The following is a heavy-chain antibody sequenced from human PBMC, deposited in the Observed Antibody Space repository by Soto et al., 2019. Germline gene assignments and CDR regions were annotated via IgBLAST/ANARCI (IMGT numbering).Heavy chain of an antibody. J-gene: IGHJ4*02. CDR1: HFRVAFDW. Sequence: GQALKISCTVAHFRVAFDWIACVRQMPGKGLEWMGIIYPSDSDTRYSPSFQGQVTISRDNARSSLYLQMDSLRVDDTAVYYCARGGYGPRGYHWGQGTRVTVSA. D-gene: IGHD5-18*01. V-gene: IGHV5-51*01. CDR2: IYPSDSDT. CDR3: ARGGYGPRGYH.